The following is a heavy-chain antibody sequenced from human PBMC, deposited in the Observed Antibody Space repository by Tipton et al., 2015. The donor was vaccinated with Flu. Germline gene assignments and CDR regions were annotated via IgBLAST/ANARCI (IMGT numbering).Heavy chain of an antibody. Sequence: SLRLSCTASGFTFSSHALSWVRQAPGKGLEWVSGLCNSGGRTYYADSVRGRFTNSRDNSKNTLYLQMNSLRAEDTAVYYCAKDRWAYYDSSGYAAFDIWGQGTMVTVSS. CDR1: GFTFSSHA. J-gene: IGHJ3*02. V-gene: IGHV3-23*01. CDR2: LCNSGGRT. D-gene: IGHD3-22*01. CDR3: AKDRWAYYDSSGYAAFDI.